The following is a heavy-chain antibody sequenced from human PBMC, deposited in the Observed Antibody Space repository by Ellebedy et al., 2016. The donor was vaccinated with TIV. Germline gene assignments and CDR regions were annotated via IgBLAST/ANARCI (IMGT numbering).Heavy chain of an antibody. CDR2: FDPEDGET. CDR3: ARDIVLMLYTPMIDL. J-gene: IGHJ2*01. D-gene: IGHD2-8*01. Sequence: ASVKVSCKVSGYTLTELSMHWVRQAPGKGLEWMGGFDPEDGETIYAQKFQGRVTMTEDTSTDTAYMELRSLRSDDTAVYYCARDIVLMLYTPMIDLWGRGTLVTVSS. CDR1: GYTLTELS. V-gene: IGHV1-24*01.